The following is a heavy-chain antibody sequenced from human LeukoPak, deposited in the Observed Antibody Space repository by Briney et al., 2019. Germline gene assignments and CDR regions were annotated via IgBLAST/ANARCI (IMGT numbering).Heavy chain of an antibody. D-gene: IGHD3-16*01. CDR2: IYGSGTT. Sequence: SETLSLTCTVSGYSISSGHFWSWIRQPPGKGLEWIGSIYGSGTTYYDPPLRSRVSIPADTSKNHFSLELSSVTAADTAVYYCASVGGGSPYWGQGTLVTVSS. CDR3: ASVGGGSPY. J-gene: IGHJ4*02. V-gene: IGHV4-38-2*02. CDR1: GYSISSGHF.